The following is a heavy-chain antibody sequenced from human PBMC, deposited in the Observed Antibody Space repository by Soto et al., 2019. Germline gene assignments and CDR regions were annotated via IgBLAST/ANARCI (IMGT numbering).Heavy chain of an antibody. CDR3: AKDVLRFLEWLAFNGMDV. CDR1: GFTFSSYG. D-gene: IGHD3-3*01. V-gene: IGHV3-30*18. Sequence: GGSLRLSCAASGFTFSSYGMHWVRQAPGKGLEWVAVISYDGSNKYYADSVKGRFTISRDNSKNTLYLQMNSLRAEDTAVYYCAKDVLRFLEWLAFNGMDVWGQGTTVTVSS. CDR2: ISYDGSNK. J-gene: IGHJ6*02.